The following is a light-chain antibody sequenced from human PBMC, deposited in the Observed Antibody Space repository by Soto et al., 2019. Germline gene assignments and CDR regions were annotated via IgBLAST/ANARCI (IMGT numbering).Light chain of an antibody. CDR2: QAS. CDR1: QSVSSW. Sequence: DVQLTQSPSTLSASDGDRVTITCRASQSVSSWLAWYQAKPGQAPTLLIYQASTLESGVPSRFSGSGSGTEFTLTISSLQPDDFATYYCQQYRSYSWTFGQGTKVEI. CDR3: QQYRSYSWT. J-gene: IGKJ1*01. V-gene: IGKV1-5*03.